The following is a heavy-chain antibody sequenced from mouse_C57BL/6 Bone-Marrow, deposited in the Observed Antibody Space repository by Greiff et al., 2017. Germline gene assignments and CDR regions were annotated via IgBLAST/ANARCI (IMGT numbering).Heavy chain of an antibody. Sequence: QVQLQQSGAELAKPGASVKLSCKASGYTFTSYWMHWVKQRPGQGLAWIGYINPSSGYTKYNQKFKDKATLTADKSSSTAYMQLSSLTYEDSAVYYCAIYYYGSSGDYWGQGTTLTVSS. CDR3: AIYYYGSSGDY. V-gene: IGHV1-7*01. D-gene: IGHD1-1*01. CDR1: GYTFTSYW. J-gene: IGHJ2*01. CDR2: INPSSGYT.